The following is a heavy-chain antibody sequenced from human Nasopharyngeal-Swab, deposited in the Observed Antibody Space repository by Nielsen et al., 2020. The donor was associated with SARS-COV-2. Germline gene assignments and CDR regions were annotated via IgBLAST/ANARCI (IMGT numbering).Heavy chain of an antibody. Sequence: SETLSLTCTVSGGSISSGGYYWSWIRQHPGKGLERIGYIYYSGSTYYNPSLKSRVTISVDTSKNQFSLKLSSVTAADTAVYYCARDPIAARTPDYWGQGTLVTVSS. CDR3: ARDPIAARTPDY. V-gene: IGHV4-31*03. J-gene: IGHJ4*02. CDR2: IYYSGST. CDR1: GGSISSGGYY. D-gene: IGHD6-13*01.